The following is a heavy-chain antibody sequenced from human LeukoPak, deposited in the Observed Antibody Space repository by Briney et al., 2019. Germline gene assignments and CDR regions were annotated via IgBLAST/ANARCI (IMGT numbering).Heavy chain of an antibody. CDR3: AREEMATTSFDY. V-gene: IGHV3-74*01. CDR2: IYSDGSST. Sequence: PGGSLRLSCAASGFTFSGYWMRWVRQAPGKGLVWVSRIYSDGSSTSYAGSVKGRFTISRDNAKNTLYLQMNSLRAEDTAVYYFAREEMATTSFDYWGQGTLVTVSS. D-gene: IGHD5-24*01. CDR1: GFTFSGYW. J-gene: IGHJ4*02.